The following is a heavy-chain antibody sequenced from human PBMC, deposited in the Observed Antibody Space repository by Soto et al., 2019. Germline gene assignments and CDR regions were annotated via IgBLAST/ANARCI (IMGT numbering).Heavy chain of an antibody. CDR1: GFTFNLYG. J-gene: IGHJ4*02. CDR2: IWYDGSKK. D-gene: IGHD3-9*01. V-gene: IGHV3-33*01. Sequence: QVQLVESGGGVVQPGRSLRLSCAASGFTFNLYGMHWVRQAPGKGREWVAVIWYDGSKKYYADSVKGRFTISRDNSMNTMYLQMNSLRAEDTAVYYCARADYDILTGSSLGYYDYWGQGTLVTVSS. CDR3: ARADYDILTGSSLGYYDY.